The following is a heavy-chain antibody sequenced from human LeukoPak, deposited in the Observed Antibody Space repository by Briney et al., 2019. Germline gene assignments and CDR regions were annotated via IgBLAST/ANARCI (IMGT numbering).Heavy chain of an antibody. V-gene: IGHV1-18*01. CDR1: GYTFTSYG. CDR3: ARDPGYCSGGSCGQNYYYGMDV. CDR2: IRAYNGNT. D-gene: IGHD2-15*01. Sequence: GASVKVSCKASGYTFTSYGISWVRQAPGQGLEWMGWIRAYNGNTNYAQKLQGRVTMTTDTSTSTAYMELRSLRSDDTAVYYCARDPGYCSGGSCGQNYYYGMDVWGQGTTVTVSS. J-gene: IGHJ6*02.